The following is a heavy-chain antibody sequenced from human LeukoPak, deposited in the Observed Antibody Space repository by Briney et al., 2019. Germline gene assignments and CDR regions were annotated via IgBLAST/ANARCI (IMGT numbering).Heavy chain of an antibody. V-gene: IGHV4-61*02. CDR2: IYTSGST. CDR3: ARTYGDYRFDY. Sequence: PSETLSLTCTVSGNSISSGDYYWSWIRQPAGKGLEWIGRIYTSGSTNYNPSLKSRVTISGDTSKNQFSLRLSSVTAADTAVYYCARTYGDYRFDYWGQGTLVTVSS. CDR1: GNSISSGDYY. J-gene: IGHJ4*02. D-gene: IGHD4-17*01.